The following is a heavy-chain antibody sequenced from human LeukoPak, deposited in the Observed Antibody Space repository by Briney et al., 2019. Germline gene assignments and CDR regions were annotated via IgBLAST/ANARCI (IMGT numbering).Heavy chain of an antibody. Sequence: SETLSLTCAVYGGSFSGYYCSWIRQPPGKGLEWIGEINHSGSTNYNPSLKSRVTISVDTSKNQFSPKLSSVTAADTAVYYCARGRVAAAGTHDYYYYGMDVRGQGTTVTVSS. CDR2: INHSGST. V-gene: IGHV4-34*01. CDR1: GGSFSGYY. CDR3: ARGRVAAAGTHDYYYYGMDV. J-gene: IGHJ6*02. D-gene: IGHD6-13*01.